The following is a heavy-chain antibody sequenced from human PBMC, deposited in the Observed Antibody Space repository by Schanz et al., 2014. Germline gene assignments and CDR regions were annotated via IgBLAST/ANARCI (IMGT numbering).Heavy chain of an antibody. CDR3: ARDRDQWDGNYLDY. CDR1: GYTFTSYD. D-gene: IGHD1-26*01. V-gene: IGHV1-8*01. Sequence: QVQLVQSGPEVKRPGASVRVSCKASGYTFTSYDFNWVRQAPGQGLEWMGWMNPDSGNTGYAQKFQGRVTMTTDTSTSTVYMELRSLTSDDSAVYYCARDRDQWDGNYLDYWGQGTLVTVSS. CDR2: MNPDSGNT. J-gene: IGHJ4*02.